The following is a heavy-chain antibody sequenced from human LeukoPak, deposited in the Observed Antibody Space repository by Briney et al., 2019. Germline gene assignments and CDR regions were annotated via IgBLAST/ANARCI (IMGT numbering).Heavy chain of an antibody. J-gene: IGHJ5*02. Sequence: SETLSLTCTVSGGSISIGGYYWSWIRQHPGEGLEWIGYIYYSGSTYYNPSLRSRVTISVDTSRKQFSLNLSSVTAADTAVYYCVRDRRYGDYQWFDPWGQGTLVTVSS. CDR1: GGSISIGGYY. CDR2: IYYSGST. CDR3: VRDRRYGDYQWFDP. D-gene: IGHD4-17*01. V-gene: IGHV4-31*03.